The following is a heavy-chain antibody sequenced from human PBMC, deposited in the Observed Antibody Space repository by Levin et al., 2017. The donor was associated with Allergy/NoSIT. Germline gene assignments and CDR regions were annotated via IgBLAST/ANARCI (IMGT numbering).Heavy chain of an antibody. CDR1: GGSISSYY. D-gene: IGHD3-9*01. CDR3: ARVGVNGRYFDWLFVDY. CDR2: IYYSGST. Sequence: SQTLSLTCTVSGGSISSYYWSWIRPPPGKGLEWIGYIYYSGSTNYNPSLKSRVTISVDTSKNQFSLKLSSVTAADTAVYYCARVGVNGRYFDWLFVDYWGQGTLVTVSS. J-gene: IGHJ4*02. V-gene: IGHV4-59*01.